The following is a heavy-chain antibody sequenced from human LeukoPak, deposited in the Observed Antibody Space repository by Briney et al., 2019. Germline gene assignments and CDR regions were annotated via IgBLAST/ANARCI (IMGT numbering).Heavy chain of an antibody. J-gene: IGHJ4*02. CDR2: IKQDGSEK. CDR1: GFTFSSYW. V-gene: IGHV3-7*03. D-gene: IGHD2-15*01. Sequence: GGSLRLSCAASGFTFSSYWMSWVRQAPGKGLEWVANIKQDGSEKYYVDSVKGRFTISRDKSKNTLYLQMNTLRAEDTAVYYCAKETLEVGTSGIDYWGQGTLVTVSS. CDR3: AKETLEVGTSGIDY.